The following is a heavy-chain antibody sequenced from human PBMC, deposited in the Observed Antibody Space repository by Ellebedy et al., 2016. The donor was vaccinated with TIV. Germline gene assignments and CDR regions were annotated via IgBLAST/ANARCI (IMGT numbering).Heavy chain of an antibody. CDR3: ARDASAVPGTLGIDL. Sequence: GGSLRLSCEASEFTFIDYAMHWVRQAPGKGLEWVADISYDGHNKYHADSVKGRFTISRDNSKNTLYLQMTSLRVDDTAVYYCARDASAVPGTLGIDLWGRGTLVIVSS. CDR2: ISYDGHNK. V-gene: IGHV3-30*12. D-gene: IGHD6-19*01. CDR1: EFTFIDYA. J-gene: IGHJ4*01.